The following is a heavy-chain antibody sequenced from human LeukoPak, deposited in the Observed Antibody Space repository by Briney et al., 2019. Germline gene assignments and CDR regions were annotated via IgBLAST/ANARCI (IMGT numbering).Heavy chain of an antibody. CDR1: GGSISSYY. D-gene: IGHD2-15*01. Sequence: SETLSLTCTVSGGSISSYYWSWIRQPPGKGLEWIGYIYYSGSTNYNPSLKSRVTISVDTSKNQFSLKLSSVTAADTAVYYCAREKRYCSGGSCSLTHYFDYWGQGTLVTASS. J-gene: IGHJ4*02. CDR3: AREKRYCSGGSCSLTHYFDY. V-gene: IGHV4-59*01. CDR2: IYYSGST.